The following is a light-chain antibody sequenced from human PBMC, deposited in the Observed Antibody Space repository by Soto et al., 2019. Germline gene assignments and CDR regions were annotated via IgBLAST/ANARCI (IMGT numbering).Light chain of an antibody. CDR1: QGVSTY. V-gene: IGKV1-16*02. CDR3: QQYNRFPLT. Sequence: DIQMTQSPSSLSASVGDRVTITCRASQGVSTYLAWFQQKPGKAPKSLIYAASTLHSGVPSKFSGSGSGTDFTLTISSLQPEDFATYYCQQYNRFPLTLGGGTKVDIK. J-gene: IGKJ4*01. CDR2: AAS.